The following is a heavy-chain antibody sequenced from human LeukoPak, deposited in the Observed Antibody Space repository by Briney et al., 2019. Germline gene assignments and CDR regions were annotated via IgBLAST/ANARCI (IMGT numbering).Heavy chain of an antibody. V-gene: IGHV3-9*01. CDR3: AKPLRPSGYYPLFGSLGY. CDR1: GFTFDDYA. J-gene: IGHJ4*02. CDR2: ISWNSGSI. Sequence: PGRSLRLSCAASGFTFDDYAMHWVRHAPGKGLEWVSGISWNSGSIGYADSVKGRFTISRDNSKNTLYLQMNSLRAEDTAVYYCAKPLRPSGYYPLFGSLGYWGQGTLVTVSS. D-gene: IGHD3-22*01.